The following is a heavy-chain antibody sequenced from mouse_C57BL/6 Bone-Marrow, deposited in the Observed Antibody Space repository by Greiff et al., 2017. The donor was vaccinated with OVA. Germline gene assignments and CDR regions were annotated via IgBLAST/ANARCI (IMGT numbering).Heavy chain of an antibody. CDR3: TSTVVAHWYFEV. V-gene: IGHV6-6*01. D-gene: IGHD1-1*01. CDR1: GFTFSDAW. J-gene: IGHJ1*03. Sequence: EVKVEESGGGLVQPGGSLKLSCAASGFTFSDAWMDWVRQSPGKGLEWVAEISNKANNHATYYAVSVKGRYTISREDSKSSDYLQMNSLRAEDTGIYYCTSTVVAHWYFEVWGTGTTVTVSS. CDR2: ISNKANNHAT.